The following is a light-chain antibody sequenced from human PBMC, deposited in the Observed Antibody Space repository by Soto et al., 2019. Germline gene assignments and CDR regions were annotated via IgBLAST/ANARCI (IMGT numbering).Light chain of an antibody. CDR2: DDT. V-gene: IGLV1-51*01. CDR3: GTWDSSLSVVV. CDR1: SSNIGSHF. J-gene: IGLJ3*02. Sequence: QSVLTQPPSVSAPPGQKVTMSCSGRSSNIGSHFVAWYQQLPGTAHKLVIYDDTKRPYGIPVRVSGSKSGTSATLGITGLQTGDEADYCCGTWDSSLSVVVFGVGTKVTVL.